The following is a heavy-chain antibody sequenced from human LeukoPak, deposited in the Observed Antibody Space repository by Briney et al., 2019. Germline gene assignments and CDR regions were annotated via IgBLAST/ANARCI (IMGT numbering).Heavy chain of an antibody. J-gene: IGHJ4*02. D-gene: IGHD2-8*02. Sequence: PSQTLSLTCTASGGSINSGGHYWSWIRQHPGKGLEWIGYIYYSGSTYYNPSLKSRVSISLDTSKNQFSLKLSSVTAADTAVYYCARGGGWRNKYFDYWGQGTLVTVSS. CDR1: GGSINSGGHY. V-gene: IGHV4-31*03. CDR2: IYYSGST. CDR3: ARGGGWRNKYFDY.